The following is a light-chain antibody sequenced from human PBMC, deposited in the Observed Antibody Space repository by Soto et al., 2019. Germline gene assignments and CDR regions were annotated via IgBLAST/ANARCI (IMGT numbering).Light chain of an antibody. CDR1: TSNIGNNA. V-gene: IGLV1-36*01. Sequence: QAAVTQSPSVSGAPRQRVTITCSGSTSNIGNNAVSWYQQLPGEAPKLLLYYDDLLSSGVSDRFSASKSGTSASLAISGLQSEDEADYYCATWDDTLNGVVFGEGTKLTVL. CDR2: YDD. J-gene: IGLJ3*02. CDR3: ATWDDTLNGVV.